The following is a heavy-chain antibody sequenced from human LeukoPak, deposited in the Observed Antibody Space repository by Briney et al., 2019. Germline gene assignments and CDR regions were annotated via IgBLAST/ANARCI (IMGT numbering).Heavy chain of an antibody. D-gene: IGHD6-19*01. J-gene: IGHJ4*02. Sequence: GSLRLSCAASGFTFSSYGMSWVRQPPGKGLEWIGEINHSGSTNYNPSLKSRVTISADTSRNHFSLNLSSVTAADTAVYYCARGRSGSSSGWPKRYYFDYWGQGTLVTVSS. V-gene: IGHV4-34*01. CDR1: GFTFSSYG. CDR2: INHSGST. CDR3: ARGRSGSSSGWPKRYYFDY.